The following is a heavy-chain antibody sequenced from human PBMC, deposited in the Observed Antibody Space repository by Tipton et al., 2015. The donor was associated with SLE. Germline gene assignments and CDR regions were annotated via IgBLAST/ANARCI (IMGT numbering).Heavy chain of an antibody. Sequence: TLSLTCTVSGGSISFYYWRWIRQSAGRGLEWIGRIYSSGDRDYNPSLRSRVTMSIDASQNRVSLRLKSVSAADTAVYYCAREKENTGWFWLNAFDVWGRGTLVTVST. V-gene: IGHV4-4*07. CDR2: IYSSGDR. D-gene: IGHD6-19*01. CDR3: AREKENTGWFWLNAFDV. CDR1: GGSISFYY. J-gene: IGHJ3*01.